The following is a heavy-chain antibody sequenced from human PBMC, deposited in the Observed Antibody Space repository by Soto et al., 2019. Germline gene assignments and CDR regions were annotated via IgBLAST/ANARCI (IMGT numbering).Heavy chain of an antibody. V-gene: IGHV1-69*13. Sequence: SVKVSCKASGDSFSKYTVNWVRQAPRQGLEWMGGIIPRFGTTNFAPTLQGRVTITADQSMNTVYMELSSLRSEDTALYSCARGRGLYNSGRSQLDSWGQGTLVTVSS. CDR2: IIPRFGTT. J-gene: IGHJ4*02. CDR3: ARGRGLYNSGRSQLDS. CDR1: GDSFSKYT. D-gene: IGHD1-1*01.